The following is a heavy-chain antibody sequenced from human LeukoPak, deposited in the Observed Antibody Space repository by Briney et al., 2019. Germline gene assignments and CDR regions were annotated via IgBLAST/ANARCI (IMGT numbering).Heavy chain of an antibody. J-gene: IGHJ4*02. Sequence: PSETLSFTCTVSGGSISSSSYYWGWIRQPPGKGLEWIGSIYYSGSTYYNPSLKSRVTISVDTSKNQFSLKLSSVTAADTAVYYCAREGRYSSSWALDYWGQGTLVTVSS. CDR2: IYYSGST. V-gene: IGHV4-39*07. CDR1: GGSISSSSYY. CDR3: AREGRYSSSWALDY. D-gene: IGHD6-13*01.